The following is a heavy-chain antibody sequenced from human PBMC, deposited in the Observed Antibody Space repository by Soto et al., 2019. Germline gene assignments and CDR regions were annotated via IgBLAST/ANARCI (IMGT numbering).Heavy chain of an antibody. D-gene: IGHD6-6*01. Sequence: GGSLRLSCAASGFTFSSYAMHWARQAPGKGLEWVAVISYDGSNKYYADSVKGRFTISRDNSKNTLYLQMNSLRAEDTAVYYCARDKQVAARYFDYWGQGTLVTVSS. CDR1: GFTFSSYA. CDR3: ARDKQVAARYFDY. CDR2: ISYDGSNK. J-gene: IGHJ4*02. V-gene: IGHV3-30-3*01.